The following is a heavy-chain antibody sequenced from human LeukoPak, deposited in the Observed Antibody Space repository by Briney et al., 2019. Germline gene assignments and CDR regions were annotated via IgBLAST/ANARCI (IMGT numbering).Heavy chain of an antibody. J-gene: IGHJ4*02. CDR3: ARHPRTYYYDSSGYYPPFDY. CDR1: GGSVSSSNYY. CDR2: IYYSGST. V-gene: IGHV4-39*01. Sequence: SETLSLTCTVSGGSVSSSNYYWSWIRQPPGKGLEWIGSIYYSGSTYYNPSLKSRVTISVDTSKNQFSLKLSSVTAADTAVYYCARHPRTYYYDSSGYYPPFDYWGQGTLVTVSS. D-gene: IGHD3-22*01.